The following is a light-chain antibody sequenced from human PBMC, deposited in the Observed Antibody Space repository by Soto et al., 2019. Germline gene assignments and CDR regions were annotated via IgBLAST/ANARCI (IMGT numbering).Light chain of an antibody. CDR3: QQSYSTPPT. J-gene: IGKJ2*01. CDR2: GVF. CDR1: QSISTY. V-gene: IGKV1-39*01. Sequence: DIQMTQSPSSLSASVGDRVTITCRASQSISTYLNWYQQKPGKAPKLLIYGVFSLESGVASRFSGSWSGTDFTHTISILQPEYFAIYYCQQSYSTPPTFGQGTKVEIK.